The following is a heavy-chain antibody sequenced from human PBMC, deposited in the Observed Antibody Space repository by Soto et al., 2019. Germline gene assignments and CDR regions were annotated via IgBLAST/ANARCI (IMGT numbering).Heavy chain of an antibody. CDR3: SKMPLTFWELLYYFDY. D-gene: IGHD3-10*01. Sequence: GGSLRLSCAASGFNFSSYWMSWVRQAPGKGLEWVANIKQDGSEKYYVDYVKGRFTISRDNAKNSLYLQMNSLRAEDPAVYYCSKMPLTFWELLYYFDYWGQGTLVTVSS. CDR1: GFNFSSYW. CDR2: IKQDGSEK. J-gene: IGHJ4*02. V-gene: IGHV3-7*03.